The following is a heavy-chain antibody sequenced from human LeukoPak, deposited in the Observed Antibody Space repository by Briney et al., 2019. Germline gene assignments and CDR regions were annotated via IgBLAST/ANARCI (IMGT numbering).Heavy chain of an antibody. CDR2: IYYSGST. V-gene: IGHV4-59*08. CDR3: ASGDDYSNYYFNY. J-gene: IGHJ4*02. Sequence: PSETLSLTCTVSGGSISSYYWSWIRQPPGKGLEWIGYIYYSGSTNYNPSLKSRVTISVDTSKNQFSLKLSSVTAADTAVYYCASGDDYSNYYFNYWGQGTLVTVSS. D-gene: IGHD4-11*01. CDR1: GGSISSYY.